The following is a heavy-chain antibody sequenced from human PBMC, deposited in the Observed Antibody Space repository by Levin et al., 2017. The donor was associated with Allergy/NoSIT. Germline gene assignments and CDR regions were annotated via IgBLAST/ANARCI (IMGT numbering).Heavy chain of an antibody. V-gene: IGHV4-31*03. CDR1: GGSISSGGYY. J-gene: IGHJ2*01. CDR2: IYYSGST. D-gene: IGHD4-17*01. CDR3: ARDSYGDLTHYWYFDL. Sequence: SETLSLTCTVSGGSISSGGYYWSWIRQHPGKGLEWIGYIYYSGSTYYNPSLKSRVTISVDTSKNQFSLKLSSVTAADTAVYYCARDSYGDLTHYWYFDLWGRGTLVTVSS.